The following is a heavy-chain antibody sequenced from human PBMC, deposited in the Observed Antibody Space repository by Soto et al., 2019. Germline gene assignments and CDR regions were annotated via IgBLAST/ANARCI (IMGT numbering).Heavy chain of an antibody. CDR2: ISAYNGNT. J-gene: IGHJ4*02. V-gene: IGHV1-18*01. Sequence: ASVKVSCKASGYTFTSYGISWVRQAPGQGLEWMGWISAYNGNTNYAQKLQGRVTMTTDTSTSTAYMELRSLRPDDTAVYYCASETTTLDSSGWYGYYFDYWGQGTLVTVSS. CDR3: ASETTTLDSSGWYGYYFDY. D-gene: IGHD6-19*01. CDR1: GYTFTSYG.